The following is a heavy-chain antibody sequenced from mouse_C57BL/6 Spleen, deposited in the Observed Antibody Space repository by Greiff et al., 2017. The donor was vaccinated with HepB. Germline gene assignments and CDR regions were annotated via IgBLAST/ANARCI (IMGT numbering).Heavy chain of an antibody. CDR3: TSYYYGSSWGSDY. Sequence: VQLQQSGAELVRPGASVKLSCTASGFNIKDYYMHWVKQRPEQGLEWIGRIDPEDGDTEYAPKFQGKATMTADTSSNTAYLQLSSLTSEDTAVYYCTSYYYGSSWGSDYWGQGTTLTVSS. V-gene: IGHV14-1*01. J-gene: IGHJ2*01. CDR2: IDPEDGDT. D-gene: IGHD1-1*01. CDR1: GFNIKDYY.